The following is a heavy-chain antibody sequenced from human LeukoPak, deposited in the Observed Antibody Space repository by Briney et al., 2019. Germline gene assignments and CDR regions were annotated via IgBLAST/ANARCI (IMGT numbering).Heavy chain of an antibody. CDR1: GYTFTSYD. J-gene: IGHJ6*02. CDR3: ARTYGSGMFALGYYYYGMDV. D-gene: IGHD3-10*01. V-gene: IGHV1-8*01. Sequence: GASVKVSCKASGYTFTSYDVNWVRQATGQGLEWMGWMNPNSGNTGYAQKFQGRVTMTRNTSIGTAYMELSSLRSEDTAVYYCARTYGSGMFALGYYYYGMDVWGQGTTVTVSS. CDR2: MNPNSGNT.